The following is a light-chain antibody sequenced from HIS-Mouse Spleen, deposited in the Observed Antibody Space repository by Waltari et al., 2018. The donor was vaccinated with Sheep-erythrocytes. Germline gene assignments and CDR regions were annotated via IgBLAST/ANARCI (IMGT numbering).Light chain of an antibody. V-gene: IGLV2-11*01. Sequence: QSALTQPRSVSGSPGQSVTISCTGTSSDVGGYNYVSGYQQHPGKAPKLMIYDVSKRPSGVPDRLSGSKSGNTASLTISGLQAEDEADYYCCSYAGSYTYVFGTGTKVTAL. CDR2: DVS. CDR1: SSDVGGYNY. CDR3: CSYAGSYTYV. J-gene: IGLJ1*01.